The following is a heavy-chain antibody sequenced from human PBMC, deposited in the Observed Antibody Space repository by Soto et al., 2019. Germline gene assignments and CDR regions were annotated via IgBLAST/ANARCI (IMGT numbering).Heavy chain of an antibody. CDR1: GFTFSSYG. V-gene: IGHV3-30-3*01. CDR2: ISYDGSNK. Sequence: GGSLRLSCAASGFTFSSYGMHWVRQSPGKGLEWVAVISYDGSNKYYADSVKGRFTISRDNSKNTLYLQMNSLRAEDTAVYYCARDGYDFWSGYSGGMDVWGQGTTVTVSS. CDR3: ARDGYDFWSGYSGGMDV. J-gene: IGHJ6*02. D-gene: IGHD3-3*01.